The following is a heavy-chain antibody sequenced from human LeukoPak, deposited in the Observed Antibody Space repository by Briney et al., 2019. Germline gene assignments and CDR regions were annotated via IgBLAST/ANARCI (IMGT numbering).Heavy chain of an antibody. V-gene: IGHV3-48*03. CDR3: ARHSIAAAGPLYYYYYMDV. J-gene: IGHJ6*03. CDR1: GFTFSSYE. Sequence: GGSLRLSCAASGFTFSSYEMNWVRQAPGKGLEWVSYISSSGSTIYYADSVKGRFTISGDNAKNSLYLQMNSLRAEDTAVYYCARHSIAAAGPLYYYYYMDVWGKGTTVTVSS. CDR2: ISSSGSTI. D-gene: IGHD6-13*01.